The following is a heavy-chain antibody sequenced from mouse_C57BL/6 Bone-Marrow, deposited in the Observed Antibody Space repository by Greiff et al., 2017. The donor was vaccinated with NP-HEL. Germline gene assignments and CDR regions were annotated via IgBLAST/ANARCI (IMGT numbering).Heavy chain of an antibody. D-gene: IGHD2-3*01. CDR3: ASGLLWYFDV. CDR1: GYSFTSYY. V-gene: IGHV1-66*01. CDR2: IYPGSGNT. J-gene: IGHJ1*03. Sequence: VQLQQSGPELVKPGASVKISCKASGYSFTSYYIHWVKQRPGQGLEWIGWIYPGSGNTKYNEKFKGKATLTADTSSSTAYMQLSSLTSEDSAVYYCASGLLWYFDVWGTGTTVTVSS.